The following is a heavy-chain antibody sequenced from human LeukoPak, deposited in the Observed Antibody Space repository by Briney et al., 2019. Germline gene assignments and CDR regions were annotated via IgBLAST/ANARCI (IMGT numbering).Heavy chain of an antibody. CDR3: ARGEFIAVAGTASFDY. J-gene: IGHJ4*02. Sequence: ASVKVSCKASGYTFTGYYMHWVRQAPGQGLEWMGRIIPIFGTANYAQKFQGRVTITTDESTSTAYMELSSLRSEDTAVYYCARGEFIAVAGTASFDYWGQGTLVTVSS. V-gene: IGHV1-69*05. D-gene: IGHD6-19*01. CDR1: GYTFTGYY. CDR2: IIPIFGTA.